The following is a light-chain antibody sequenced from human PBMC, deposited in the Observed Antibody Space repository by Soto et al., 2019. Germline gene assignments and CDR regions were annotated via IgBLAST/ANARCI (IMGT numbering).Light chain of an antibody. CDR3: QQSYTTPPRT. V-gene: IGKV1-39*01. J-gene: IGKJ1*01. CDR2: AAS. Sequence: DIQMTQSPSSLSASVGDRVTIACRASQSISNYLNWYQQKPGKAPNLLIYAASSLRSGVPSRFRGGGSGTDFTLTINGLQPEDFATYYCQQSYTTPPRTFGQGTKVEIK. CDR1: QSISNY.